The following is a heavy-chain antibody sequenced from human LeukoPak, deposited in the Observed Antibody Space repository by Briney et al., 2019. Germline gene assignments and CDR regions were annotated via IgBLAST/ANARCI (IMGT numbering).Heavy chain of an antibody. V-gene: IGHV5-51*01. D-gene: IGHD4/OR15-4a*01. CDR2: IFPDDSDT. CDR3: ARSNFGYYFDY. CDR1: GYNFAHDW. J-gene: IGHJ4*02. Sequence: GESLKISCKGSGYNFAHDWIGWVRQMPGKGLEWMGIIFPDDSDTIYSPSFQGQVTISADKSISTAYLQWSSLKASDTAMYYCARSNFGYYFDYWGQGTLVTVSS.